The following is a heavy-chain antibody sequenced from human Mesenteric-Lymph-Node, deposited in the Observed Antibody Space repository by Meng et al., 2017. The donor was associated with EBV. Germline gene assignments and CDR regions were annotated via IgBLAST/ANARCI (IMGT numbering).Heavy chain of an antibody. V-gene: IGHV4-39*07. Sequence: QLQRAEAGPGLVKPPETLSFTFTFSVDSIRRPSYYWGWIRQSPGKGLEWIGSIYYSGNTYYNPSPKSRVTISVDTSKNQFSLKLSSVTAADTAVYYCTRDHSNSGWFPYWGQGTLVTVSS. CDR2: IYYSGNT. CDR1: VDSIRRPSYY. D-gene: IGHD6-19*01. J-gene: IGHJ4*01. CDR3: TRDHSNSGWFPY.